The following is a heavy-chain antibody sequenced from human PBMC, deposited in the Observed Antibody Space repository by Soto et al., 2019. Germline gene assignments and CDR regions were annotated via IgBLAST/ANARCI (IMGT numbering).Heavy chain of an antibody. Sequence: QVQLVQSGAEMREPGSSVKVSCKASGGTFSSSAINWLRQAPGQGPEWMGGIIPTFGTANYIEKFRCRVTITADTPTSTAYMEVISLTSEDTAMYFCARSETAGHRGFDIWGQGTMVTVSS. CDR1: GGTFSSSA. V-gene: IGHV1-69*06. J-gene: IGHJ3*02. CDR3: ARSETAGHRGFDI. CDR2: IIPTFGTA. D-gene: IGHD6-19*01.